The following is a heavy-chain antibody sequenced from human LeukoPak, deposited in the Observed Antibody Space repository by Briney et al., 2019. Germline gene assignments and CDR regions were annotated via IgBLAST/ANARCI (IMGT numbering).Heavy chain of an antibody. J-gene: IGHJ4*02. CDR3: ARGRGVGY. CDR1: GFTFSTYW. Sequence: GGSLRLSCVVSGFTFSTYWMSWVRQAPGKGLKWVTNINQDGGEKYCLDSVRGRFTISRDNTKNSLFLQMNSLRAEDTAVYYCARGRGVGYWGQGTLVTVSS. V-gene: IGHV3-7*01. CDR2: INQDGGEK. D-gene: IGHD3-10*01.